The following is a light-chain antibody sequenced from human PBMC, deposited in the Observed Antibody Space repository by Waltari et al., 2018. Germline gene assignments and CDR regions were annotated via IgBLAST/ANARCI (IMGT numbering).Light chain of an antibody. J-gene: IGLJ2*01. Sequence: SYVVTHSPSVSVAPGETARFTCAGGNIGSQRLHLYQQRPGQAPVLVISYDSDRPSGIPERFSGSNSGNTATLTISWVEAEDEADYYCLVWHSTSDHHGVFGGGTKLTVL. CDR3: LVWHSTSDHHGV. CDR2: YDS. V-gene: IGLV3-21*04. CDR1: NIGSQR.